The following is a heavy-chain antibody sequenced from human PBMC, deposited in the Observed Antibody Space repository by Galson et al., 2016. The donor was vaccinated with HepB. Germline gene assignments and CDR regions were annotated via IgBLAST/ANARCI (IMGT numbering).Heavy chain of an antibody. CDR1: GINFNS. V-gene: IGHV3-48*02. CDR2: ISRSSGNV. D-gene: IGHD4-17*01. J-gene: IGHJ6*02. CDR3: ARDAADYGVYDPNYYHGLDV. Sequence: SLRLSCAASGINFNSMNWVRQAPGKGLEWVAYISRSSGNVHYADSVKGRFTISRDNAKNSLYLHMHSLRDEDTAVYYCARDAADYGVYDPNYYHGLDVWGQGTKVTVSS.